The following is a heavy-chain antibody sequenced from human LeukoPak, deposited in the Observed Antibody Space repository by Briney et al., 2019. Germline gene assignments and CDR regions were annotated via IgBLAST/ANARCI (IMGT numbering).Heavy chain of an antibody. D-gene: IGHD5-12*01. J-gene: IGHJ4*02. CDR1: GFTFSSYA. V-gene: IGHV3-21*01. Sequence: PGGSLRLSCAASGFTFSSYAMSWVRQAPGKGLEWVSSISSSSSYIYYADSVKGRFTISRDNAKNSLYLQMNSLRAEDTAVYYCARDRGYSGYGSYFDYWGQGTLVTVSS. CDR3: ARDRGYSGYGSYFDY. CDR2: ISSSSSYI.